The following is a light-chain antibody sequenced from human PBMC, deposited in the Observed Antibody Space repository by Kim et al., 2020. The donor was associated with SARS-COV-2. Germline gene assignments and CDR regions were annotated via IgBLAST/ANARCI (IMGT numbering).Light chain of an antibody. Sequence: SSELTQDPAVSVALGQTVRITCQGDSLRSYYASWYQQKPGQAPVLVIYGKNNRPSGIPDRFSGSSSGNTASLTITGAQAEDEADYYCNSRDSSRNHLAFGGGTQLTVL. V-gene: IGLV3-19*01. CDR1: SLRSYY. CDR2: GKN. CDR3: NSRDSSRNHLA. J-gene: IGLJ3*02.